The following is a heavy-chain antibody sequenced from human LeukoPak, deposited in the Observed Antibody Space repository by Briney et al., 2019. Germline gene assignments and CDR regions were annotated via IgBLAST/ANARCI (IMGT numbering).Heavy chain of an antibody. CDR2: ISYDGSNK. J-gene: IGHJ4*02. CDR3: AKDLYSSGCFDY. Sequence: GRSLRLSCAASGFTFSSYAMHWVRQAPGKGLEWVAVISYDGSNKYYADSVKGRFTISRDNSKNTLYLQMNSLRAEDTAVYYCAKDLYSSGCFDYWGQGTLVTVSS. D-gene: IGHD6-19*01. CDR1: GFTFSSYA. V-gene: IGHV3-30*04.